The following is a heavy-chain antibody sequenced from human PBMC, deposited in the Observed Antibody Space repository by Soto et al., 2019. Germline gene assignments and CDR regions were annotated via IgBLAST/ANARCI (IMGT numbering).Heavy chain of an antibody. J-gene: IGHJ4*02. CDR2: IWYDGSNK. V-gene: IGHV3-33*01. D-gene: IGHD6-13*01. CDR1: GFTFSSYG. CDR3: ARSQFLIAAAGTSLDY. Sequence: GGSVRLSCAASGFTFSSYGMHWVRQAPGKGLEWVAVIWYDGSNKYYADSVKGRFTISRDNSKNTLYLQMNSLRAEDTAVYYCARSQFLIAAAGTSLDYWGQGTLVTVSS.